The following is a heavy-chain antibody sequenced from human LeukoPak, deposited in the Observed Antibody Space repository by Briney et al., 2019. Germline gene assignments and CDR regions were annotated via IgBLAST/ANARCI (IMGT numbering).Heavy chain of an antibody. CDR2: IKSKTDGGTT. D-gene: IGHD5-12*01. V-gene: IGHV3-15*01. CDR1: GFTFSNAW. Sequence: GGSLRLSCAASGFTFSNAWMSWVRQAPGKGLEWVGRIKSKTDGGTTDYAAPVKGRFTISRDDSKNTLYLQMNSLRAEDTAVYYCARDLAALSGYDSDYWGQGTLVTVSS. J-gene: IGHJ4*02. CDR3: ARDLAALSGYDSDY.